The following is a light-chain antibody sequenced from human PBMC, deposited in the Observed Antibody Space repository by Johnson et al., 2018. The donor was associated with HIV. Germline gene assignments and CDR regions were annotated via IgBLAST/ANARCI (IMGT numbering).Light chain of an antibody. Sequence: QSVLTQPPSVSAAPGQKVTISCSGSSSNIGNNYVSWYQQLPGTAPKLLIYENNKRPSGIPDRFSGSKSGTSATLGITGLQTGEEADYYCGTWDSSLRVGFFGTGTKVTVL. V-gene: IGLV1-51*02. CDR3: GTWDSSLRVGF. CDR2: ENN. J-gene: IGLJ1*01. CDR1: SSNIGNNY.